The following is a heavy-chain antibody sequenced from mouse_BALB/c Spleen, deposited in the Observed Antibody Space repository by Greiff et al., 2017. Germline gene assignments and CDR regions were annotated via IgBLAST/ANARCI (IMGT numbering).Heavy chain of an antibody. V-gene: IGHV2-6-2*01. CDR1: GFSLTSYG. Sequence: VQVVESGPDLVAPSQSLSITCTVSGFSLTSYGVHWVRQPPGKGLEWLVVIWSDGSTTYNSALKSRLSISKDNSKSQVFLKMNSLQTDDTAMYYCARHPTGTGAMDYWGQGTSVTVSS. CDR3: ARHPTGTGAMDY. J-gene: IGHJ4*01. CDR2: IWSDGST. D-gene: IGHD4-1*02.